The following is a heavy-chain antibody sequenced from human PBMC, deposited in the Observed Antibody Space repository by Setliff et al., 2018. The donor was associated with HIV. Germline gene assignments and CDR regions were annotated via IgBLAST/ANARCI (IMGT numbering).Heavy chain of an antibody. D-gene: IGHD5-12*01. V-gene: IGHV1-69*05. J-gene: IGHJ4*02. CDR1: GGTFTSYA. Sequence: SVKVSCKTSGGTFTSYAFNWVRQAPGQRLEWMGEIMPIFGVTKYAQKFQGRLSISTGESTRTAYMELTSLTSEDTAVYFCATRLSGYTSYYFDQWGQGTLVTVS. CDR3: ATRLSGYTSYYFDQ. CDR2: IMPIFGVT.